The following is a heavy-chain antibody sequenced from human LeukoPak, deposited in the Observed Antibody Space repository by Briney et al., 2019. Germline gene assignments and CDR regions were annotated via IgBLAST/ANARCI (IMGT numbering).Heavy chain of an antibody. V-gene: IGHV6-1*01. CDR3: ARDHYYYDSSGHDAFDI. J-gene: IGHJ3*02. CDR1: GDSVSSNSAA. Sequence: SQSLSLTCAISGDSVSSNSAAWNWLRQSPSRGLEWPGRTYYRSKWYNDYAVSVKSRITINPDTSKNQFSLQLNSVTPEDTAVYYCARDHYYYDSSGHDAFDIWGQGTMVTVSS. D-gene: IGHD3-22*01. CDR2: TYYRSKWYN.